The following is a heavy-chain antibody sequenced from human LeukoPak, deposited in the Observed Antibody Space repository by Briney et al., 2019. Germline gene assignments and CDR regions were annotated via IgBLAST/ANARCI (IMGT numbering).Heavy chain of an antibody. CDR3: ARLAYCGGDCYGEWFDP. CDR1: GGSISSGSYY. J-gene: IGHJ5*02. V-gene: IGHV4-61*01. CDR2: IYTSGST. Sequence: SETLSLTCTVSGGSISSGSYYWSWIRQPPGKGLEWIGYIYTSGSTNYNPSLKSRVTISVDTSKNQFSLKLSSVTAADTAVYYCARLAYCGGDCYGEWFDPWGQGTLVTVSS. D-gene: IGHD2-21*02.